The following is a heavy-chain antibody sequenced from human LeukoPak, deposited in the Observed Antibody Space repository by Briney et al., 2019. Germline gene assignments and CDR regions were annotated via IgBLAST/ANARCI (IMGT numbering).Heavy chain of an antibody. V-gene: IGHV3-23*01. Sequence: GGSLRLSCAASGFTFSSYGMSWVRQAPGKGLEWVSAISGSGGSTYYADSVKGRFTISRDNAKNSLYLQMNSLRAEDTAVYYCARVQGWELLRANAFDIWGQGTMVTVSS. CDR1: GFTFSSYG. D-gene: IGHD1-26*01. CDR3: ARVQGWELLRANAFDI. CDR2: ISGSGGST. J-gene: IGHJ3*02.